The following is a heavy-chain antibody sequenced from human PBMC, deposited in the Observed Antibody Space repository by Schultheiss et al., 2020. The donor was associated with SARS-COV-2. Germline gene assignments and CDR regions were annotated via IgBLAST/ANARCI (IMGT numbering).Heavy chain of an antibody. CDR1: GFTFSSYA. CDR3: ARESGNYYGMDV. D-gene: IGHD6-25*01. V-gene: IGHV3-30*07. CDR2: ISYDGSNK. Sequence: GGSLRLSCAASGFTFSSYAMHWVRQAPGKGLEWVAVISYDGSNKYYADSVKGRFTISRDNSKNTLYLQMNSLRAEDTAVYYCARESGNYYGMDVWGQGTTVTVSS. J-gene: IGHJ6*02.